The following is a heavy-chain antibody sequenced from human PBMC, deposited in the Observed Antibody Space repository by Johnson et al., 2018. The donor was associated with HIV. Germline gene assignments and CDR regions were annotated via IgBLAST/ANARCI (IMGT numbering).Heavy chain of an antibody. CDR2: ISYDGSNK. V-gene: IGHV3-30-3*01. CDR3: AREGPGLSVAGLTDAFDI. Sequence: QVQLVESGGGVVQPGRSLRLSCAASGFTFSSYAMHWVRQAPGKGLEWVAVISYDGSNKYYAASVKGRFTISRDNSKNTLYLQMNSLRAEDTAVYYCAREGPGLSVAGLTDAFDIWGQGTMVTVSS. D-gene: IGHD6-19*01. CDR1: GFTFSSYA. J-gene: IGHJ3*02.